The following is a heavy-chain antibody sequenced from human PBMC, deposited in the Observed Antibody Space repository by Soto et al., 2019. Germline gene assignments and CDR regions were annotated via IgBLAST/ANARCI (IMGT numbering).Heavy chain of an antibody. CDR2: ISGSGGST. D-gene: IGHD2-15*01. CDR1: GFTFSSYA. J-gene: IGHJ4*02. CDR3: ARDLGDIVVVVAANGAY. V-gene: IGHV3-23*01. Sequence: EVQLLESGGGLVQPGGSLRLSCAASGFTFSSYAMSWVRQAPGKGLEWVSAISGSGGSTYYADSVKGRFTISRDNSKNTLYLQMNSLRAEDTAVYYCARDLGDIVVVVAANGAYRGQGTLVNVSS.